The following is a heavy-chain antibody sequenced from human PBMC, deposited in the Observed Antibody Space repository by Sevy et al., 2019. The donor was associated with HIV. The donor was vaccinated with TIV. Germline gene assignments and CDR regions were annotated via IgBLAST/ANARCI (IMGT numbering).Heavy chain of an antibody. CDR3: AKDLGIVVVVAATRGGFDI. CDR2: ISGSGGST. CDR1: GFTFSSYA. D-gene: IGHD2-15*01. Sequence: GGSLRLSCAASGFTFSSYAMSWVRQAPGKGLEWVSAISGSGGSTYYADSVKGRFTISRDNSKNTLYLQMNSLRAEDTAVYYCAKDLGIVVVVAATRGGFDIWGQWTMVTVSS. J-gene: IGHJ3*02. V-gene: IGHV3-23*01.